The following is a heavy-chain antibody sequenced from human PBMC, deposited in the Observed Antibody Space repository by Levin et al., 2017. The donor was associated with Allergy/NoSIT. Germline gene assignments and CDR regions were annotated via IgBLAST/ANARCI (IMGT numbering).Heavy chain of an antibody. Sequence: GESLKISCAASGFTFSTYAMSWVRQAPGKGLEWVSTVSSGGDSTYYADSVKGRLTISRDNSKNTLYLQMNSMRGEDTAVYYCAKGLLRLLEWLLGEDYWGQGTLVTVSS. CDR2: VSSGGDST. J-gene: IGHJ4*02. D-gene: IGHD3-3*01. CDR3: AKGLLRLLEWLLGEDY. CDR1: GFTFSTYA. V-gene: IGHV3-23*01.